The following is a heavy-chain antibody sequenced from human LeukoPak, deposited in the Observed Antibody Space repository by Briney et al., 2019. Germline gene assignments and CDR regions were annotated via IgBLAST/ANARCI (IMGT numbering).Heavy chain of an antibody. CDR2: MNPNSGNT. D-gene: IGHD2-21*01. V-gene: IGHV1-8*01. CDR3: ARGPMIAPWIARSAGD. Sequence: ASVKVSCKASGYTFTSCDINWLRQATGQGLEWMGWMNPNSGNTGYAQKFQGRVTMTRNTSISTAYMELSSLRSDDTAVYYCARGPMIAPWIARSAGDWGQGTLVTVSS. CDR1: GYTFTSCD. J-gene: IGHJ1*01.